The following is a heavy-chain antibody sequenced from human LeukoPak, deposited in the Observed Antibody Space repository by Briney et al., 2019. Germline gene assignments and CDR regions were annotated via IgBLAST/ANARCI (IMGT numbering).Heavy chain of an antibody. Sequence: GGSLRLSCVASGFMFSVYGMHWVRQAPGKGLEWVAVIWNDGSNKYYADSVKGRFTISKDNSKNTLYLQMNSLRAEDTAVYSCARASGPFDYWGQGTLVTVSS. D-gene: IGHD3-10*01. CDR1: GFMFSVYG. CDR2: IWNDGSNK. V-gene: IGHV3-33*01. CDR3: ARASGPFDY. J-gene: IGHJ4*02.